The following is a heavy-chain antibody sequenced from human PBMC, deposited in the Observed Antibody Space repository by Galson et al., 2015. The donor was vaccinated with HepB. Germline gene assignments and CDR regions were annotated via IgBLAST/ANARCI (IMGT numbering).Heavy chain of an antibody. CDR3: ARDAPPFIVGVKRGRAYYFDY. D-gene: IGHD1-26*01. V-gene: IGHV1-2*02. J-gene: IGHJ4*02. CDR1: GCTFTGYY. Sequence: SVKVSCKASGCTFTGYYMHWVRQAPGQGLEWMGWINPNSGGTNYAQKFQGRVTMTRDTSISTAYMELSRLRSDDTAVYYCARDAPPFIVGVKRGRAYYFDYWGQGTLVTVSS. CDR2: INPNSGGT.